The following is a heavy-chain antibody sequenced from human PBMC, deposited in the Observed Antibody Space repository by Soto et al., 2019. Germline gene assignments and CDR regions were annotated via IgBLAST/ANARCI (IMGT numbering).Heavy chain of an antibody. CDR1: GGSFSGYY. CDR3: AGTVIAAAGTYYGMDV. J-gene: IGHJ6*02. CDR2: INHSGST. D-gene: IGHD6-13*01. V-gene: IGHV4-34*01. Sequence: SETLSLTCAVYGGSFSGYYWSWIRQPPGKGLEWIGEINHSGSTNYNPSLKSRVTISVDTSRNQFSLKLSSVTAADTAVYYCAGTVIAAAGTYYGMDVWSQGTSVTASS.